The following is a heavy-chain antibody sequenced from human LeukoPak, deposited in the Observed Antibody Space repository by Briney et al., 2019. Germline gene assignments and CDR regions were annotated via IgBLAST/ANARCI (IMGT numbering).Heavy chain of an antibody. J-gene: IGHJ4*02. Sequence: SETLSLTCTVSGGSVSSSNYYWSWIRQPPGKGLEWIGYIYYSGTTNYNPSLKGRVTMSVDTSKNQFSLKLSSVTAADTAVYYCARTDIVATIHFDYWGQGTLVTVSS. CDR3: ARTDIVATIHFDY. V-gene: IGHV4-61*01. D-gene: IGHD5-12*01. CDR1: GGSVSSSNYY. CDR2: IYYSGTT.